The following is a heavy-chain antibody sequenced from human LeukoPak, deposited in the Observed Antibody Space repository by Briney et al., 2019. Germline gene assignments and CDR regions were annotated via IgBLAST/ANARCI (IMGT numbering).Heavy chain of an antibody. J-gene: IGHJ4*02. V-gene: IGHV5-51*01. Sequence: GESLKISCKASGYSFTDYWIGWVRQMPGKGLEWMGIVWPLDSDARYSSSFRGQVTISVDRSTTTAYLQWTSLKASDTAVYYCARQIGKILTVNPRYFDTWGQGTQVTVSS. D-gene: IGHD4-4*01. CDR2: VWPLDSDA. CDR1: GYSFTDYW. CDR3: ARQIGKILTVNPRYFDT.